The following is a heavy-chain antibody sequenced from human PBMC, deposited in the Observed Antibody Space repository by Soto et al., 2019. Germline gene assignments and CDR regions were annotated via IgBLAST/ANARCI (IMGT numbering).Heavy chain of an antibody. Sequence: QVQLQESGPGLVKDSQTLSLTCSVSGGSISSAGYYWSWVRQAPGEGLEWIGYIHYSGSKNYSPSLKGRLNMSVDTSREQFYLKLISVTAADTAGYYCARIDRTAWYFDSWGQGIMVAVSS. CDR1: GGSISSAGYY. D-gene: IGHD2-21*02. V-gene: IGHV4-31*03. J-gene: IGHJ4*02. CDR2: IHYSGSK. CDR3: ARIDRTAWYFDS.